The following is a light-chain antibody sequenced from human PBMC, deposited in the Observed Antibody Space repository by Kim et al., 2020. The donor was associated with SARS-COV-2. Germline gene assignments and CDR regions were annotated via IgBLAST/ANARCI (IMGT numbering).Light chain of an antibody. J-gene: IGKJ5*01. CDR2: WAS. CDR3: QHYYTAPIT. V-gene: IGKV4-1*01. CDR1: QSVLHSSNNKNY. Sequence: DIVMTQSPDSLAVSLGERASINCKSSQSVLHSSNNKNYLAWYQQKPGQPPKLIIYWASTRESGVPDRFSGSGSGTDFTLTISSLQAEDVAVYYCQHYYTAPITFCQGIRLEIK.